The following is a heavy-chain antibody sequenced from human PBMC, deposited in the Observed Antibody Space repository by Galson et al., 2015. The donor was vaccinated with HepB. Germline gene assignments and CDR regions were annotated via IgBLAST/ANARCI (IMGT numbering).Heavy chain of an antibody. D-gene: IGHD4-23*01. CDR2: IRSEAYGGTT. Sequence: SLRLSCAASGFTFGDYAMSWFRQAPGKGLEWVGFIRSEAYGGTTEYAASVKGRFTISRDDSKSIAYLQMNSLKTEDTAVYYCTRVVTTMGDYYYYGMDVWGQGTTVTVSS. CDR1: GFTFGDYA. J-gene: IGHJ6*02. V-gene: IGHV3-49*03. CDR3: TRVVTTMGDYYYYGMDV.